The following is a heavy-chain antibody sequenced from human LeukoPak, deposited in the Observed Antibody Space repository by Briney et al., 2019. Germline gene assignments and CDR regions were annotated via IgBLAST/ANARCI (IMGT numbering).Heavy chain of an antibody. CDR3: AREGDGSGTSWFDP. CDR2: VYYSGTT. CDR1: GGSISSSGYY. V-gene: IGHV4-39*07. Sequence: PSETLSLTCTVSGGSISSSGYYWGWIRQPPGQGLEWIGSVYYSGTTYYNPSLKSRLTISVDTSKNQFSLKLSSVTAADTAVYYCAREGDGSGTSWFDPWGQGTLVTVSS. D-gene: IGHD3-10*01. J-gene: IGHJ5*02.